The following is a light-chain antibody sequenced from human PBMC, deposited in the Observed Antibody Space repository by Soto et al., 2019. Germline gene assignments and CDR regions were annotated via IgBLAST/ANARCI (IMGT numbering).Light chain of an antibody. CDR2: GAS. J-gene: IGKJ2*01. CDR1: QSVSSSY. V-gene: IGKV3-20*01. Sequence: EIVLTQSPGTLSLSPGERATLSCRAGQSVSSSYLAWYQQKPGQTPRLLIYGASSRATGIPDRFSGSGSGTDFTLTISRLEPEDFAVYYCQQYGSSPYTFGQGTKLKIK. CDR3: QQYGSSPYT.